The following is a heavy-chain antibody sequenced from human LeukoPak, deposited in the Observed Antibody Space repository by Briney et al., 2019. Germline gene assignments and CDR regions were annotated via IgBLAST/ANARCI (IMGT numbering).Heavy chain of an antibody. D-gene: IGHD6-13*01. CDR2: MNPNSGNT. CDR3: ARKLGSSWYYYYMDV. J-gene: IGHJ6*03. Sequence: ASVKVSCKASGYTFTSYYMHWVRQATGQGLEWMGWMNPNSGNTGYAQKFQGRVTMTRNTSISTAYMELSSLRSEDTAVYYCARKLGSSWYYYYMDVWGKGTTVTISS. V-gene: IGHV1-8*02. CDR1: GYTFTSYY.